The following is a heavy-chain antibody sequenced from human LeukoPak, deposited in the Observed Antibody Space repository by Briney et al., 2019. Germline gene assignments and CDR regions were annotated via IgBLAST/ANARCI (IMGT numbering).Heavy chain of an antibody. J-gene: IGHJ4*02. CDR3: AKDMWIQLWPHRDYFDY. D-gene: IGHD5-18*01. Sequence: PGGSLRLSCAASGFTFSSYAMSWVRQAPGKGLEWVSAISGSGGSTYYADSVKGRFTISRDNSKNTLYLQMNSLRAEDTAVYYCAKDMWIQLWPHRDYFDYWGQGTLVTVSS. CDR1: GFTFSSYA. V-gene: IGHV3-23*01. CDR2: ISGSGGST.